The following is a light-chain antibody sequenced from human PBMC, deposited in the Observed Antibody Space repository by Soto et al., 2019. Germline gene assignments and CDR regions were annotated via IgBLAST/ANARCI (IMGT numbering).Light chain of an antibody. CDR1: QGIVHY. Sequence: DIRMTQSPSSLSASVGDRVTITCRASQGIVHYLAWFQQKPGKAPKSLIYDANNLHAGVPSKFSGDGSGTDFTLTIGSLQPEDFATYYCQQYYSFPFTFGPGTKVDLK. CDR3: QQYYSFPFT. V-gene: IGKV1-16*02. J-gene: IGKJ3*01. CDR2: DAN.